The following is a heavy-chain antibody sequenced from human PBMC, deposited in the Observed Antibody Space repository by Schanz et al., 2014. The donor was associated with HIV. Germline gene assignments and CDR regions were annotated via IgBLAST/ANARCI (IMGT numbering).Heavy chain of an antibody. CDR2: ISYDGSNE. D-gene: IGHD3-22*01. CDR3: ARVRDTSYYDSSAYYLDY. CDR1: AFPFSNHA. V-gene: IGHV3-30*03. J-gene: IGHJ4*02. Sequence: VQLLESGGGLVQPGGSLRLSCAASAFPFSNHAMNWVRQAPGKGLECVAVISYDGSNEYYADSVKGRFTISRDNSKNTLYLQMNSLRAEDTAVYYCARVRDTSYYDSSAYYLDYWGQGTLVTVSS.